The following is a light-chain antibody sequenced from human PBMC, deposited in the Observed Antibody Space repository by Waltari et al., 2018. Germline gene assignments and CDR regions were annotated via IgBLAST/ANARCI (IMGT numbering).Light chain of an antibody. CDR3: QQYDISPLT. V-gene: IGKV3-20*01. CDR2: VAS. J-gene: IGKJ4*01. Sequence: EIVLTQSPGTLSLSPGERATLSCRASQTVRTTYLAWYQQKPGQAPTLLIYVASSRATCIPDRFSGSGSVTDFSLTISSLEPEDFAVYYCQQYDISPLTFGGGTKVEIK. CDR1: QTVRTTY.